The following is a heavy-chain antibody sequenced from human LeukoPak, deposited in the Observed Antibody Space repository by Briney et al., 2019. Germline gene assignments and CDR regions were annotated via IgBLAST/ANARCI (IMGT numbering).Heavy chain of an antibody. J-gene: IGHJ4*02. D-gene: IGHD6-13*01. CDR1: GYTFTGYY. CDR2: INPNSDGT. V-gene: IGHV1-2*02. Sequence: ASVKVSCKASGYTFTGYYMHWVRQAPGQGLEWMGWINPNSDGTNYAQKFQGRVTMTRDTSISTAYMELSRLRSDDTAVYYCARGHSEQQLALDYWGQGTLVTVSS. CDR3: ARGHSEQQLALDY.